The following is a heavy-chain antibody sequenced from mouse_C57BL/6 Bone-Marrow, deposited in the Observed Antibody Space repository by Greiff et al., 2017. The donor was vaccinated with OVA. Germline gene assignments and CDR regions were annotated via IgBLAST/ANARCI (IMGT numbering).Heavy chain of an antibody. D-gene: IGHD4-1*01. CDR3: ASSTGAWFAY. CDR1: GYTFTNYC. CDR2: IYPGGGDT. Sequence: VQLQQSGAELVRPGTSVKMSCKASGYTFTNYCIGWVKQRPGHGLEWIGDIYPGGGDTNYNEKFKGKATLTVDKSSSTAYMQFSSLTSEDSAVYYCASSTGAWFAYWGQGTLVTVSA. V-gene: IGHV1-63*01. J-gene: IGHJ3*01.